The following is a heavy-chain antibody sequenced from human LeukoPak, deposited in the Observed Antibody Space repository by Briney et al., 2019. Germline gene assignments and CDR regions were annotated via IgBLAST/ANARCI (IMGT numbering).Heavy chain of an antibody. Sequence: PSETLSLTCAVYGGSFSGYYWSWIRQPPGKGLEWIGYIFYSGSTNYNPSLKSRVTISVDTSKNQFSLRLSSVTAADTAVYYCATMRIDYYYGMDVWGQGTTVTVSS. CDR2: IFYSGST. CDR1: GGSFSGYY. V-gene: IGHV4-59*01. D-gene: IGHD2-15*01. CDR3: ATMRIDYYYGMDV. J-gene: IGHJ6*02.